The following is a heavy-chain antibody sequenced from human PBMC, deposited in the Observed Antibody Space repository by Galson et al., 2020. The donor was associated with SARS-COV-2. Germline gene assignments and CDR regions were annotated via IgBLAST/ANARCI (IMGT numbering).Heavy chain of an antibody. D-gene: IGHD6-6*01. CDR2: GHRSGTT. V-gene: IGHV4-34*01. CDR3: ARGGYNSSTPYYYHYMDV. J-gene: IGHJ6*03. CDR1: GGSFSTFY. Sequence: SQASETLSLTCGVYGGSFSTFYWNWIRQPPGKGLEWIGEGHRSGTTNYNPSLKSRVTISLDTSKNQFSLQLSSVTAADTAVYYCARGGYNSSTPYYYHYMDVWGKGTTVIVSS.